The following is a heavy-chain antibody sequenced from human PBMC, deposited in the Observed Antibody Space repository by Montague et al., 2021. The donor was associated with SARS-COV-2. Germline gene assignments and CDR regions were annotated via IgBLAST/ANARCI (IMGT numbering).Heavy chain of an antibody. CDR3: ARSRIEVSMIVVVLTGASYYMDV. CDR2: INNSGST. Sequence: SETLSLTCAVYGGSFSGHYWSWIRQPPGKGLEWIGEINNSGSTNYNPSLKSRVTISVDTSKNQFSLKLHSVTAADTAVYYCARSRIEVSMIVVVLTGASYYMDVWGKGTTVTVSS. CDR1: GGSFSGHY. J-gene: IGHJ6*03. D-gene: IGHD3-22*01. V-gene: IGHV4-34*01.